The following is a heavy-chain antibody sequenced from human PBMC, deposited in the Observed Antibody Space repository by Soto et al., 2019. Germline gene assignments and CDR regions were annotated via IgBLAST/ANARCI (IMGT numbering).Heavy chain of an antibody. CDR2: FDPEDGET. V-gene: IGHV1-24*01. CDR1: GYTLTELS. D-gene: IGHD6-6*01. CDR3: ATVSVAARRYYYYGMDV. J-gene: IGHJ6*02. Sequence: ASVKVSCKVSGYTLTELSMHWVRQAPGKGLEWMGGFDPEDGETIYAQKFQGRVTMTEDTSTDTAYMELSSLRSEDTAVYYCATVSVAARRYYYYGMDVWGQGTTVTVSS.